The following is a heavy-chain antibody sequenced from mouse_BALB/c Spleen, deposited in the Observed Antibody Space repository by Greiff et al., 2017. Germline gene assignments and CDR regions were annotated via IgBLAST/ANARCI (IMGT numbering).Heavy chain of an antibody. CDR2: ISDGGSYT. CDR1: GFTFSDYY. Sequence: EVQLVESGGGLVKPGGSLKLSCAASGFTFSDYYMYWVRQTPEKRLEWVATISDGGSYTYYPDSVKGRFTISRDNAKNNLYLQMSSLKSEDTAMYYCARSLLLRSFDYWGQGTTLTVSS. J-gene: IGHJ2*01. V-gene: IGHV5-4*02. CDR3: ARSLLLRSFDY. D-gene: IGHD1-1*01.